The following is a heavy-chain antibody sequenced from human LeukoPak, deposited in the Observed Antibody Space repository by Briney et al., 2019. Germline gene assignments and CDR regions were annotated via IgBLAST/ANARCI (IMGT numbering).Heavy chain of an antibody. CDR1: GFTFSSYS. J-gene: IGHJ4*02. CDR3: ARGLYNTSSRPHFDY. Sequence: GRSLRLSCAASGFTFSSYSMNWVRQAPGKGLEGISYLTGSSSTIYYADSVKGRFTISRDNAKNSLYLQMNSLRVEDTAVYYCARGLYNTSSRPHFDYWGQGTLVNVSS. V-gene: IGHV3-48*01. D-gene: IGHD1-1*01. CDR2: LTGSSSTI.